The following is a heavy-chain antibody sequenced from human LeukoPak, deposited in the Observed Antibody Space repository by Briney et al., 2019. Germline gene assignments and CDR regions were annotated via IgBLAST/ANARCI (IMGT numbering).Heavy chain of an antibody. Sequence: RRASVKVSCKASGYSFTNYDINWVRQATGQGFEWMGWMNPKSGDTGYSQKFQGRVFITRDTSINTAYMELRSLRSDDTAVYYCARDRGSGWFIYWGQGTLVTVSS. CDR2: MNPKSGDT. CDR3: ARDRGSGWFIY. CDR1: GYSFTNYD. V-gene: IGHV1-8*03. J-gene: IGHJ4*02. D-gene: IGHD6-19*01.